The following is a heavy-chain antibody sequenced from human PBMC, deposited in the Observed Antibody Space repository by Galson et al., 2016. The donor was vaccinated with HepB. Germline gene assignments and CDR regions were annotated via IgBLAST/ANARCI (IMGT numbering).Heavy chain of an antibody. CDR1: GYTFTGYY. CDR2: INPNKGDT. CDR3: ARRRHWEYAFDN. V-gene: IGHV1-2*02. Sequence: SVKVSCKASGYTFTGYYIHWERQAPGQGLEWMGWINPNKGDTNYAQKFQGRVTMTLDTSIATVYMELSRLRSDDTAVYYCARRRHWEYAFDNWGQGTLVTVSS. D-gene: IGHD1-26*01. J-gene: IGHJ3*02.